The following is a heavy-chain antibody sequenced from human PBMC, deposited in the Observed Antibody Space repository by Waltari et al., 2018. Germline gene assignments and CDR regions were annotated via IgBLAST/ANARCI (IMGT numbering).Heavy chain of an antibody. CDR3: GYGRDQRFDY. CDR1: GFTFSSYS. D-gene: IGHD4-17*01. J-gene: IGHJ4*02. V-gene: IGHV3-23*01. Sequence: EVQLLESGGGLVQPGGSLRLSCAASGFTFSSYSMSWVRQAPGNGLEWGSAISGRGGSTNYADSVKGRFTISRDNSKNTLYLQMNSLRAEDTAVYYCGYGRDQRFDYWGQGTLVTVSS. CDR2: ISGRGGST.